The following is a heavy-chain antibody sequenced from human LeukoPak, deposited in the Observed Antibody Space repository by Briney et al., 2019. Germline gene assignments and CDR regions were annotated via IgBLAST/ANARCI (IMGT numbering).Heavy chain of an antibody. CDR2: INWNGGST. Sequence: GGSLRLSCAASGFTSDDYGMSWVRQAPGKGLEWVSGINWNGGSTGYADSVKGRFTISRDNARNSLYLQMNSLRAEDTALYYCARDYDSSGYSDAFDIWGQGTMVTVSS. J-gene: IGHJ3*02. V-gene: IGHV3-20*04. CDR1: GFTSDDYG. CDR3: ARDYDSSGYSDAFDI. D-gene: IGHD3-22*01.